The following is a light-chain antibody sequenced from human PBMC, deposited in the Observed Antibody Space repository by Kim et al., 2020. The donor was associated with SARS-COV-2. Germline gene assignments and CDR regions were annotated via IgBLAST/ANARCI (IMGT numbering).Light chain of an antibody. CDR2: QDS. J-gene: IGLJ2*01. CDR1: KLGDKY. Sequence: SYELTQPPSVSVSLGQTASITCFGDKLGDKYACWYQQKPGQSPVLVIYQDSKRPSGIPERFSGSNSGFTATLTISGTQAMDEADYYCQAWDSSTTGVVFGGGTQLTV. V-gene: IGLV3-1*01. CDR3: QAWDSSTTGVV.